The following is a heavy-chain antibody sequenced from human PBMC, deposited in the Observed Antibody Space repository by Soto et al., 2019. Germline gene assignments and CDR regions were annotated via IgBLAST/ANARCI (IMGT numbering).Heavy chain of an antibody. J-gene: IGHJ4*02. CDR1: GYTFTSYG. CDR2: ISAHNGNT. D-gene: IGHD1-1*01. V-gene: IGHV1-18*01. Sequence: QVHLVQSGAEVKKPGASVKVSCKASGYTFTSYGITWVRQAPGQGLEWMGWISAHNGNTDYAQTLQGRVIVTRDTSTSTAYMELTSLISDATAVYYCARGRYGDYWGQGALVTVSS. CDR3: ARGRYGDY.